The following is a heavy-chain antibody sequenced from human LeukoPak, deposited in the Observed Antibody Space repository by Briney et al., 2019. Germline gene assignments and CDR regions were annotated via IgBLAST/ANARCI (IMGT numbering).Heavy chain of an antibody. CDR1: GFTFSSYS. J-gene: IGHJ4*02. CDR3: ARDLFSWERNPPFGY. CDR2: ISSSSSYI. Sequence: GGSLRLSCAASGFTFSSYSMNWVRQAPGKGLEWVSSISSSSSYIYYADSVKGRFTISRDNAKNSLYLQMNSLRAEDTAVYYCARDLFSWERNPPFGYWGQGTLVTVSS. V-gene: IGHV3-21*01. D-gene: IGHD1-26*01.